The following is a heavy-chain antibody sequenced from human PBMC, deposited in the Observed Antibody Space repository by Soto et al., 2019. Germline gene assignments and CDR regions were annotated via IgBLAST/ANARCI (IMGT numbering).Heavy chain of an antibody. Sequence: AFLMNPCLNCVYSLKSLDLRWVRQAQRKRLEWMGWISAGDGNTNYSQNLQDRVTMATDTSTRTAYMELRSLRSDDTAVYYCARGGYYYSSGCRNYHYYGMEAWGQGTTVTVSS. CDR2: ISAGDGNT. CDR1: VYSLKSLD. J-gene: IGHJ6*01. D-gene: IGHD3-22*01. V-gene: IGHV1-18*01. CDR3: ARGGYYYSSGCRNYHYYGMEA.